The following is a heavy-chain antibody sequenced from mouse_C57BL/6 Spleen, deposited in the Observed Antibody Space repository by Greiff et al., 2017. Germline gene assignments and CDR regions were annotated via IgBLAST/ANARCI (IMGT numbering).Heavy chain of an antibody. CDR3: AREDYGSSYDGYFDV. V-gene: IGHV1-82*01. CDR1: GYAFSSSW. Sequence: QVQLQQSGPELVKPGASVKISCKASGYAFSSSWMNWVKQRPGQGLEWIGRIYPGDGDTNYNGKFKGKATLTADKSSSTAYMQLSSLTSEDSAVXFCAREDYGSSYDGYFDVWGTGTTVTVSS. D-gene: IGHD1-1*01. CDR2: IYPGDGDT. J-gene: IGHJ1*03.